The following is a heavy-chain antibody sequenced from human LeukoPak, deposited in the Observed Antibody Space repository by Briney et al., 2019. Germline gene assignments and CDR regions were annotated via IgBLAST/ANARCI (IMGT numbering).Heavy chain of an antibody. CDR1: GFTFSKYN. CDR3: ARDGGGGLDY. CDR2: ISISSNYI. D-gene: IGHD2-15*01. J-gene: IGHJ4*02. Sequence: PGGSLRLSCAASGFTFSKYNMNWVRQAPGKGLEWVSCISISSNYIYYPDSVKGRFTISRDNAKNSLYLQMNSLRAEGTAVYYCARDGGGGLDYWGQGTLVTVSS. V-gene: IGHV3-21*01.